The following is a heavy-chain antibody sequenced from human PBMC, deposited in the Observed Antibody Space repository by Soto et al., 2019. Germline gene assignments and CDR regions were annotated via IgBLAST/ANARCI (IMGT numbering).Heavy chain of an antibody. Sequence: SETLSLTCTVSGGSVSSVISYWSWIRQPPGKGLEWIAYIYYSGSTNYNPSLKSRVTISVDTSKNQFSLKLSSVTAVDAAVYYCARATADGSGYYYFDYWGQGTLVTVSS. D-gene: IGHD3-22*01. J-gene: IGHJ4*02. CDR2: IYYSGST. V-gene: IGHV4-61*01. CDR1: GGSVSSVISY. CDR3: ARATADGSGYYYFDY.